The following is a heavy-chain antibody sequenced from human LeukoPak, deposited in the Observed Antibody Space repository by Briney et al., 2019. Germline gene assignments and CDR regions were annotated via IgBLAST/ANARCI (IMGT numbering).Heavy chain of an antibody. J-gene: IGHJ4*02. CDR1: RGSISSSNYY. Sequence: SETLSLTCTVSRGSISSSNYYWGWIRQPPGKGLEWLGSIYYSGSTCYNPSLKSRVTISVDTSKNQFSLKLNSVTAADTAMYYCARHPAVTTVTFDYWGQGTLVTVSS. CDR3: ARHPAVTTVTFDY. D-gene: IGHD4-17*01. V-gene: IGHV4-39*01. CDR2: IYYSGST.